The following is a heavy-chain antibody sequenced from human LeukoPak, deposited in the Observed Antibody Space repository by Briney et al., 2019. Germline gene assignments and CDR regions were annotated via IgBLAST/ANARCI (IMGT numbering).Heavy chain of an antibody. CDR3: ARAMVRGVIPY. CDR2: ISNDGTIQ. D-gene: IGHD3-10*01. J-gene: IGHJ4*02. V-gene: IGHV3-30*03. Sequence: PGGSLRLSCAASGFTFSDNYMTWVRQAPGKGLEWLAVISNDGTIQYYADSVKGRFTISRDNSRNIMNLQTDSLRPEDTALYYCARAMVRGVIPYWGQGTLVTVSS. CDR1: GFTFSDNY.